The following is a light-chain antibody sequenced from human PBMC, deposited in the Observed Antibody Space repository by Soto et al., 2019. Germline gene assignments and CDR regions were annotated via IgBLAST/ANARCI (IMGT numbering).Light chain of an antibody. Sequence: EFVLTQSPGTLSLSPGERATLSCRASQTVRNNYLAWYQQKPGQAPRLLIYGASNRATGIPDSFSGSGSGTDFTLTISRLEPEDFAVYYCHQYGSSPGTFGQGTKVDIK. CDR3: HQYGSSPGT. CDR2: GAS. V-gene: IGKV3-20*01. J-gene: IGKJ1*01. CDR1: QTVRNNY.